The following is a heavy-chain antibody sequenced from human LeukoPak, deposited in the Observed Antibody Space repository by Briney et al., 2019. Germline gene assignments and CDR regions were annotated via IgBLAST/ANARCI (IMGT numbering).Heavy chain of an antibody. CDR3: ARDSRFDNLFDP. V-gene: IGHV4-38-2*02. Sequence: SETPFLPRTVSWFSLKKRFFWGWGRPPPREGVGWIGSIYDSGSTYYNPSLKSRVSISIDTSKNQFSLKLSSVTAADTAVYYCARDSRFDNLFDPWGQGTLVTVSS. CDR1: WFSLKKRFF. CDR2: IYDSGST. J-gene: IGHJ5*02.